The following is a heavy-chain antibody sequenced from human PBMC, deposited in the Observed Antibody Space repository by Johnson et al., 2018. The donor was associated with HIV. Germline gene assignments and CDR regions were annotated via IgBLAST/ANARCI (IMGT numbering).Heavy chain of an antibody. J-gene: IGHJ3*02. CDR2: ISGSGGST. CDR3: AHIVATPGGACDS. V-gene: IGHV3-23*04. Sequence: VQLVESGGGLVKPGGSLRLSCAASGFTFSDYYMSWIRQAPGKGLEWVSAISGSGGSTYYADSVKGRFTISRDNSKNTLYLQMNSLRAEDTAVYYCAHIVATPGGACDSWGQGTMVTVSS. D-gene: IGHD5-12*01. CDR1: GFTFSDYY.